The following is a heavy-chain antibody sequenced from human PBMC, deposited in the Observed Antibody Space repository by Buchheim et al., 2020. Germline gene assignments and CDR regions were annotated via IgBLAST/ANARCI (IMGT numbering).Heavy chain of an antibody. CDR1: GFTFSDYS. D-gene: IGHD3-9*01. Sequence: EVQVVESGGGLVKPGGSLRLSCAASGFTFSDYSMNWVRQAPGKGLEWVSSISSSSSYIYYADSVQGRFTISRDNAKKSLYLQMNSLRAEDTAVYYCASLPRGDFDWQSDYWGQGTL. CDR2: ISSSSSYI. V-gene: IGHV3-21*01. J-gene: IGHJ4*02. CDR3: ASLPRGDFDWQSDY.